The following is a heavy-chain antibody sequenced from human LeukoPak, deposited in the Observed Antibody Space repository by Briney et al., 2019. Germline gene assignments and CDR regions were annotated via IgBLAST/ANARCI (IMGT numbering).Heavy chain of an antibody. CDR3: AGSSGYGNWFDP. D-gene: IGHD5-12*01. Sequence: SETLSLTCAVYGGSFSGYYWSWIRQPAGKGLEWIGRIYTSGSTNYNPSLKSRVTMSVDTSKNQFSLKLSSVTAADTAVYYCAGSSGYGNWFDPWGQGTLVTVSS. CDR2: IYTSGST. CDR1: GGSFSGYY. J-gene: IGHJ5*02. V-gene: IGHV4-59*10.